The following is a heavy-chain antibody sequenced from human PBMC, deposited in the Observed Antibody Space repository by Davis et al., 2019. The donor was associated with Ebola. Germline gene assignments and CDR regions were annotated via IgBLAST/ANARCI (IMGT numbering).Heavy chain of an antibody. J-gene: IGHJ4*02. Sequence: AASVKVSCKASGGTFSSYAISWVRQAPGQGLEWMGGIIPIFGTANYAQKFQGRVTITADKSTSTAYMELRSLRSDDTAVYYCARVSRNLRGINWGQGTLVTVSS. V-gene: IGHV1-69*06. CDR1: GGTFSSYA. D-gene: IGHD3-3*01. CDR3: ARVSRNLRGIN. CDR2: IIPIFGTA.